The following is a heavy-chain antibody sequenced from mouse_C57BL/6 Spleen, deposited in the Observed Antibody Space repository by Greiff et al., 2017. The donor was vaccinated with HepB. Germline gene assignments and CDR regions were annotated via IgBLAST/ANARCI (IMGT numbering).Heavy chain of an antibody. J-gene: IGHJ2*01. CDR1: GYTFTSYG. V-gene: IGHV1-81*01. D-gene: IGHD3-2*01. CDR2: IYPRSGNT. CDR3: ARRQPPEDFDY. Sequence: QVQLKESGAELSRPGASVKLSCKASGYTFTSYGISWVKQRTGQGLEWIGEIYPRSGNTYYNEKFKGKATLTADKSSSTAYMELRSLTSEDSAVYFCARRQPPEDFDYWGQGTTLTVSS.